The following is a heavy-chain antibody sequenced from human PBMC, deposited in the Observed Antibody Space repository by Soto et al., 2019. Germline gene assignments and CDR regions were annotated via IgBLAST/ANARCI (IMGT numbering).Heavy chain of an antibody. CDR1: GFTVSNTY. J-gene: IGHJ3*02. D-gene: IGHD3-22*01. Sequence: GGSLRLSCAASGFTVSNTYMSWVRQAPGKGLEWVSSISSGGDTYYADSVKGRFTISRDSSKNTLYLQMNNLRAEDTATYYCAKDYSSGYYAFDIWGRGTMVTVSS. V-gene: IGHV3-53*01. CDR3: AKDYSSGYYAFDI. CDR2: ISSGGDT.